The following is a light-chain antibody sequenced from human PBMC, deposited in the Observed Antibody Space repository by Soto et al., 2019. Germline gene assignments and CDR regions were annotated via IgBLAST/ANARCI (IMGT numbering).Light chain of an antibody. CDR3: QQRSNWPSYT. Sequence: EIVLTQSPATLSLSPGERATLSCRASQSISNYLAWYQQKPGQAPRLLIYDASNRATGIPARFSGSGSGTDFTLTISSLEPEGFAVYYCQQRSNWPSYTFGQGTKLEIK. V-gene: IGKV3-11*01. CDR1: QSISNY. J-gene: IGKJ2*01. CDR2: DAS.